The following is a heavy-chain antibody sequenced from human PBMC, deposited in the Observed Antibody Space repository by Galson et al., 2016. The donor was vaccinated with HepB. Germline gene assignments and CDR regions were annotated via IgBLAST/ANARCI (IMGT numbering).Heavy chain of an antibody. V-gene: IGHV3-23*01. CDR3: SKGPCSYGWHYGMDV. CDR1: GFSFSSYA. D-gene: IGHD5-18*01. CDR2: ITSGGTT. Sequence: SLRLSCAASGFSFSSYAMSWVRQAPGKGLEWVSGITSGGTTYYAASLKDRLITSRDNSKNNLYLQMKSLGDEDTAVYYCSKGPCSYGWHYGMDVWGQGTTVTVSS. J-gene: IGHJ6*02.